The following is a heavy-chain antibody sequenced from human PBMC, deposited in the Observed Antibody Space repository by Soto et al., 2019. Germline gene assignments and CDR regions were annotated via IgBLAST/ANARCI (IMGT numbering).Heavy chain of an antibody. CDR1: GGTFSSYT. CDR3: ARHIVVVPAANNWFDT. CDR2: IIPILGIA. Sequence: QVQLVQSGAEVKKPGSSVKVSCTASGGTFSSYTISWVRQAPGQGLEWMGRIIPILGIANYAQKFQGRVTITADKSTSTAYMELSSLRSEDTAVYYCARHIVVVPAANNWFDTWGQGTLVTVSS. V-gene: IGHV1-69*02. J-gene: IGHJ5*02. D-gene: IGHD2-2*01.